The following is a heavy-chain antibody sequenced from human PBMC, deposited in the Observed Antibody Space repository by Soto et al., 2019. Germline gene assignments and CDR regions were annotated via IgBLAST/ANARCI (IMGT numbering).Heavy chain of an antibody. D-gene: IGHD1-1*01. V-gene: IGHV3-23*01. Sequence: GGSLRLSCAASGFYFRNYAMSWVRQAPGKGLEWVSVISANGEIKNYADSVKGRFTISRDNAKNTLYLQMTSLRAEDTAVYYCAKWAGTRDFWGQGTLVTVSS. CDR3: AKWAGTRDF. CDR1: GFYFRNYA. CDR2: ISANGEIK. J-gene: IGHJ4*02.